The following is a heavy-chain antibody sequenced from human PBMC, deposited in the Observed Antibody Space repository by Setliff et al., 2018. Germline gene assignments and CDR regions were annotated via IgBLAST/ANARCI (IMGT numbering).Heavy chain of an antibody. V-gene: IGHV1-69*10. Sequence: SVKVSCKASGGTFSSYAISWVRQAPGQGLEWMGGIIPILGIANYAQKFQGRVTITADRSTSTAYMELSSLRSEDTAVYYCARGVEPHYVWGSYRPWGWFDPWGQGTLVTVSS. D-gene: IGHD3-16*02. J-gene: IGHJ5*02. CDR2: IIPILGIA. CDR1: GGTFSSYA. CDR3: ARGVEPHYVWGSYRPWGWFDP.